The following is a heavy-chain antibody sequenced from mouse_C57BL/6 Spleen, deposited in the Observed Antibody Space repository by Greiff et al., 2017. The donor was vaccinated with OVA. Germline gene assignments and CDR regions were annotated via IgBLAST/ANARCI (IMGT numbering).Heavy chain of an antibody. J-gene: IGHJ2*01. CDR3: ARSVATAMVTTRGYYFDY. CDR2: IWWDDDK. CDR1: GFSLSTFGMG. D-gene: IGHD2-2*01. V-gene: IGHV8-8*01. Sequence: QVPLQESGAGILQPSQSLSLSCTSSGFSLSTFGMGLGWIRQPPGQGLVWLAHIWWDDDKYYNPALESRLTSAKDTSKKQVFLKNAKGDTAATDTYDCARSVATAMVTTRGYYFDYGGQGTTRTVSS.